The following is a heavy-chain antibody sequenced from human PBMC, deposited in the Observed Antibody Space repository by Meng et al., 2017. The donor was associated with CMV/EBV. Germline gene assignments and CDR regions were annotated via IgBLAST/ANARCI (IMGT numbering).Heavy chain of an antibody. CDR1: GGSFSGYY. CDR3: ARKEGSYFSSHAFDI. V-gene: IGHV4-34*01. CDR2: INHSGST. Sequence: GSLRLSCAVYGGSFSGYYWSWIRQPPGKGLEWIGEINHSGSTNYNPSLKSRVTISVDTSKNQFSLKLSSVTAADTAVYYCARKEGSYFSSHAFDIWGQGTMVTVSS. J-gene: IGHJ3*02. D-gene: IGHD1-26*01.